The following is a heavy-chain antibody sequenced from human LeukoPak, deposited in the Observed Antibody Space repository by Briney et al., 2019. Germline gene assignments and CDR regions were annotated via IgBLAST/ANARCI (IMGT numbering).Heavy chain of an antibody. V-gene: IGHV3-23*01. D-gene: IGHD6-19*01. Sequence: GGSLRLSCAASQSIVSSRYMSWVRQAPGKGLEWVSTISGSGGSTYYADSVKGRFTISRDNSKNTLYLQMNSLRAEDTAVYYCAKAPPRGWLGRGWDYWGQGTLVTVSS. CDR1: QSIVSSRY. CDR3: AKAPPRGWLGRGWDY. CDR2: ISGSGGST. J-gene: IGHJ4*02.